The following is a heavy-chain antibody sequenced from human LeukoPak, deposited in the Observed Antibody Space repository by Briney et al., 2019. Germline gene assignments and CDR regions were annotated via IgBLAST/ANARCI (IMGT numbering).Heavy chain of an antibody. D-gene: IGHD3-22*01. CDR3: ARVNVGFDSSTYYPTTFDY. V-gene: IGHV3-23*01. J-gene: IGHJ4*02. CDR2: ISGSGGST. Sequence: PGGSLRLSCAASGFTFSSYAMSWVRQAPGKGLEWVSAISGSGGSTYYADSVKGRFTISRDNSKNTLCLQMNSLRAEDTAVYYCARVNVGFDSSTYYPTTFDYWGQGTLVTVSS. CDR1: GFTFSSYA.